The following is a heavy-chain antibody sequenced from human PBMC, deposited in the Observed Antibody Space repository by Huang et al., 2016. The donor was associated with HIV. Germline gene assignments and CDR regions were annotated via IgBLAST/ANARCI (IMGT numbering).Heavy chain of an antibody. Sequence: QVQLVESGGGVVQPGRSLRLSCAASGFTFSSYGMHWVRQAPGKGLEWVAVISYDGRNKYYADSVKGRFTIARDNSKNTLYLQMNSLRAEDTAVYYCAKDLEDQLLYLTYYYYYYGMDVWGQGTTVTVSS. V-gene: IGHV3-30*18. D-gene: IGHD2-2*02. CDR1: GFTFSSYG. J-gene: IGHJ6*02. CDR2: ISYDGRNK. CDR3: AKDLEDQLLYLTYYYYYYGMDV.